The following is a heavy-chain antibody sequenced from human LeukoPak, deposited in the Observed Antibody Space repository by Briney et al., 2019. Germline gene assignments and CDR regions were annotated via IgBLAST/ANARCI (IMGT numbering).Heavy chain of an antibody. CDR1: GGSISSSSNY. V-gene: IGHV4-39*07. Sequence: SETLSLTCTVSGGSISSSSNYWGWIRQPSGKGLEWIGSIYYSGSTYYNPSLKSRVAISLDTSKNQFSLKLTSVTAADTAVYYCATTTIRLGYWGRGTLVTVSS. CDR2: IYYSGST. J-gene: IGHJ4*02. CDR3: ATTTIRLGY. D-gene: IGHD1-1*01.